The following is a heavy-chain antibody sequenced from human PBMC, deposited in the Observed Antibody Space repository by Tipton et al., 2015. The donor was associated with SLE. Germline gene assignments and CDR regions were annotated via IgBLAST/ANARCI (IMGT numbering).Heavy chain of an antibody. D-gene: IGHD1-14*01. J-gene: IGHJ6*02. V-gene: IGHV4-34*01. CDR3: ARVTRGYYGMDV. Sequence: LSLTCAVYGGSFSGYYWSWIRQPPGKGLEWIGEINHSGSTNYNPSLKSRVPISVDTSKNQFSLKLSSVTAADTAVYYCARVTRGYYGMDVWGQGTTVTVSS. CDR2: INHSGST. CDR1: GGSFSGYY.